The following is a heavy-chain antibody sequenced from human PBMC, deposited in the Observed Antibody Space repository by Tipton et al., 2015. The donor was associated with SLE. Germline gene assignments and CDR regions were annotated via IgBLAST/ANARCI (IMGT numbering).Heavy chain of an antibody. CDR2: ISNSGGTT. CDR1: GFSFTDFA. V-gene: IGHV3-23*01. Sequence: SLRLSCAASGFSFTDFAMTWVRQAPGKGLEWVSGISNSGGTTYYADSVKGRFTISRDNSKSTLSLHMNSLRADDTAIYYCVKWVGYVIEGADYGMDVWGKGPRSPSPQ. CDR3: VKWVGYVIEGADYGMDV. D-gene: IGHD1-26*01. J-gene: IGHJ6*01.